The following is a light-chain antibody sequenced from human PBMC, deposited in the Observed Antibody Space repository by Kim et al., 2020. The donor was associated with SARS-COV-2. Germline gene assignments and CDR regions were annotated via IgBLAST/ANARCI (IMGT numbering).Light chain of an antibody. V-gene: IGKV3-20*01. J-gene: IGKJ2*01. Sequence: LSPGERATLSCRASPRVSTSNLAWYQQKPGQAPRLLIYAAIHRPEGIPDRFSSSGSGTDFTLTISRLEPEDFAVYYCQYYDTSPYTFGQGTKLEI. CDR3: QYYDTSPYT. CDR2: AAI. CDR1: PRVSTSN.